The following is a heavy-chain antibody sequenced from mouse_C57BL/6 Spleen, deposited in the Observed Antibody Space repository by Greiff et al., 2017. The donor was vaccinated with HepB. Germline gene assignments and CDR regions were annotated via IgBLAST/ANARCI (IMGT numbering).Heavy chain of an antibody. CDR2: ISYDGSN. CDR1: GYSITSGYY. J-gene: IGHJ3*01. CDR3: ASPIDLYYYGSSPAWFAY. V-gene: IGHV3-6*01. D-gene: IGHD1-1*01. Sequence: EVQLQESGPGLVKPSQSLSLTCSVTGYSITSGYYWNWIRQFPGNKLEWMGYISYDGSNNYNPSLKNRISITRDTSKNQFFLKLNSVTTEDTATYYCASPIDLYYYGSSPAWFAYWGQGTLVTVSA.